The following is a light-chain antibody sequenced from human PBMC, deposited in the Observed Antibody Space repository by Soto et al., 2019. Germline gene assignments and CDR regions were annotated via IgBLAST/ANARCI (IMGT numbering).Light chain of an antibody. V-gene: IGLV2-11*01. CDR2: DVS. Sequence: QSALTQPRSVSGSPGQSVTISCTGTSSDVGGYNYVSWYHQHPGKAPKLMIYDVSKRPSGVPDCFSGSKSGNTASLTISGLQAEDEADYYCCSYAGSYTVVFGGGTKVTVL. CDR1: SSDVGGYNY. J-gene: IGLJ2*01. CDR3: CSYAGSYTVV.